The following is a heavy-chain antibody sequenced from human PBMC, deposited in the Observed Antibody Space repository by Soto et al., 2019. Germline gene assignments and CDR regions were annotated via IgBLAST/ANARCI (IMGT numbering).Heavy chain of an antibody. J-gene: IGHJ6*03. V-gene: IGHV4-39*01. CDR3: ARQRSGYSSSLGDYCYYMDV. Sequence: SETLSLTCTVSGGSISSSSYYWGRIRQPPGKGLEWIGSIYYSGSTYYNPSLKSRVTISVGTSKNQFSLKLSSVTAADPAVYYCARQRSGYSSSLGDYCYYMDVWCKGTTVTVCS. D-gene: IGHD6-13*01. CDR1: GGSISSSSYY. CDR2: IYYSGST.